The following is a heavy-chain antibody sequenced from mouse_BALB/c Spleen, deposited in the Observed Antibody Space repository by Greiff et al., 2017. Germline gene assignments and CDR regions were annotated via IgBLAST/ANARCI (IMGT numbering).Heavy chain of an antibody. CDR3: ARDHDGYYEAWFAY. J-gene: IGHJ3*01. CDR1: GFSLTSYG. CDR2: IWAGGST. V-gene: IGHV2-9*02. D-gene: IGHD2-3*01. Sequence: VNVVESGPGLVAPSQSLSITCTVSGFSLTSYGVHWVRQPPGKGLEWLGVIWAGGSTNYNSALMSRLSISKDNSKSQVFLKMNSLQTDDTAMYYCARDHDGYYEAWFAYWGQGTLVTVSA.